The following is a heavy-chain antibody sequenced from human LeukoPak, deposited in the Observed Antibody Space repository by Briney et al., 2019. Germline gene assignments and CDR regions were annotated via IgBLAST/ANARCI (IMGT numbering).Heavy chain of an antibody. Sequence: SQTLSLTCAISGDSVSNKDAAWNWIRQSPSRGLEWLGRTYYRSKWSNDYAVSVKSRISVNPDTSKNQFSLQLRSVTPDDTAVYYCARQLLGYVDYWGQGSRVTVSS. CDR1: GDSVSNKDAA. CDR2: TYYRSKWSN. CDR3: ARQLLGYVDY. D-gene: IGHD2-15*01. J-gene: IGHJ4*02. V-gene: IGHV6-1*01.